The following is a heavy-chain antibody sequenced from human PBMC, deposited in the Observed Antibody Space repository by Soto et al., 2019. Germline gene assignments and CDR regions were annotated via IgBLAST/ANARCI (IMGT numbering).Heavy chain of an antibody. CDR3: ASAYYDYGMDV. CDR2: IYHSGST. D-gene: IGHD3-3*01. CDR1: GGSISSGGYS. V-gene: IGHV4-30-2*01. Sequence: SETLSLTCAVSGGSISSGGYSWSWIRQPPGKGLEWIGYIYHSGSTYYNPSLKSRVTISVDRSKNQFSLKLSSVTAADTAVYYCASAYYDYGMDVWGQGTTVTVSS. J-gene: IGHJ6*02.